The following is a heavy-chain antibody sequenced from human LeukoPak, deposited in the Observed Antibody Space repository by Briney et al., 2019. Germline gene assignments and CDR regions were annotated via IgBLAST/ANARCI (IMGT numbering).Heavy chain of an antibody. CDR1: GFTFSSYW. CDR2: IKQDGSEK. D-gene: IGHD6-19*01. CDR3: TRETGWSFDS. V-gene: IGHV3-7*01. J-gene: IGHJ4*02. Sequence: GGSLRLSCAASGFTFSSYWMSWVRQAPGKGLEWVANIKQDGSEKYYVDSVKGRLTISRDNAKNSLYLQTNSLRAEDTAVYYCTRETGWSFDSWGQGTLVTVFS.